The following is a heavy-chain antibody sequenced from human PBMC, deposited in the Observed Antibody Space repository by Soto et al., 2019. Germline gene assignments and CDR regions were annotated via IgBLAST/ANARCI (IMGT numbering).Heavy chain of an antibody. Sequence: SGGPLSLSSTAAGFTFSSYCMSWVRQAPGKGLEWVANIKQDGSEKYYVDSVKGRFTISRDNAKNSLYLQMNSLRAEDTAVYYCAREPLWSYYFDYWGQGTLVTVSS. V-gene: IGHV3-7*03. D-gene: IGHD3-10*01. CDR3: AREPLWSYYFDY. J-gene: IGHJ4*02. CDR2: IKQDGSEK. CDR1: GFTFSSYC.